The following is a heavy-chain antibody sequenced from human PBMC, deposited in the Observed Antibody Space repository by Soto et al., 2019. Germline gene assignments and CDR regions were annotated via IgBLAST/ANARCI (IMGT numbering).Heavy chain of an antibody. CDR3: ARDLPTVTTTHY. CDR2: ISSSSSYI. J-gene: IGHJ4*02. Sequence: GGSLRLSCAASGFTFRSYALGWVRQAPGKGLEWVSTISSSSSYIYYADSVKGRFTISRDNAKNTLYLQMNSLRAEDTAVYYCARDLPTVTTTHYWGKGILVTVS. V-gene: IGHV3-21*01. CDR1: GFTFRSYA. D-gene: IGHD4-17*01.